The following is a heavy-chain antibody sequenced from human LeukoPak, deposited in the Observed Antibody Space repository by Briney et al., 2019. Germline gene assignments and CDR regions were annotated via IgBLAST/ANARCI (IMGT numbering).Heavy chain of an antibody. V-gene: IGHV1-69*01. CDR1: GGTFINYA. D-gene: IGHD3-9*01. J-gene: IGHJ5*02. Sequence: ASVTVSFKASGGTFINYAISWVRQAPGQGLECMGGIIPIFGTANYAQKIQGRVTITADESTSPAYMELSSLRSEDTAVYYCAREGGVFDSSRNWFDPWGQGTLVTVSS. CDR2: IIPIFGTA. CDR3: AREGGVFDSSRNWFDP.